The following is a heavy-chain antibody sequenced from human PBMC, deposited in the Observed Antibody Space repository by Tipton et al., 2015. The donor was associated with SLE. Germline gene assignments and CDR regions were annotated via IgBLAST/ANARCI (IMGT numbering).Heavy chain of an antibody. V-gene: IGHV4-61*01. CDR1: GYSISSGYH. D-gene: IGHD6-19*01. CDR3: ARLAVAGMWYYFDF. Sequence: TLSLTCAVSGYSISSGYHWTWIRQPPGKGLEWIGNIFYSGGTNYSPFLNSRITISVDTSKNQLSLNVISMTAADTAVYYCARLAVAGMWYYFDFWGQGAPVTVSS. J-gene: IGHJ4*02. CDR2: IFYSGGT.